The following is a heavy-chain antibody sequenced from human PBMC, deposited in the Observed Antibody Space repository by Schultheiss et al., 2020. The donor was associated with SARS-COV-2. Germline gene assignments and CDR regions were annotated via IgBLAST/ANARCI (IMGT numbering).Heavy chain of an antibody. D-gene: IGHD6-13*01. CDR2: IYYSGST. CDR1: GGSISSYY. J-gene: IGHJ6*02. V-gene: IGHV4-39*01. CDR3: AAAAENYYYGMDV. Sequence: SETLSLTCTVSGGSISSYYWGWIRQPPGKGLEWIGSIYYSGSTYYNPSLKSRVTISVDTSKNQFSLKLSSVTAADTAVYYCAAAAENYYYGMDVWGQGTTVTVSS.